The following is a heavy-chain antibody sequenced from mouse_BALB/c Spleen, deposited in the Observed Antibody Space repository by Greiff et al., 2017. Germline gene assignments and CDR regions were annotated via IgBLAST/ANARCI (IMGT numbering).Heavy chain of an antibody. CDR3: ARERDGYYPYFDY. V-gene: IGHV3-2*02. CDR1: GYSITSDYA. J-gene: IGHJ2*01. Sequence: VQLKQSGPGLVKPSQSLSLTCTVTGYSITSDYAWNWIRQFPGNKLEWMGYISYSGSTSYNPSLKSRISITRDTSKNQFFLQLNSVTTEDTATYYCARERDGYYPYFDYWGQGTTLTVSS. CDR2: ISYSGST. D-gene: IGHD2-3*01.